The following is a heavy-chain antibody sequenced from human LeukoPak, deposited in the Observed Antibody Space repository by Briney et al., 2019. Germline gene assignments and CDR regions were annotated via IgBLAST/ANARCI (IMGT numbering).Heavy chain of an antibody. CDR2: IRYDGSNK. J-gene: IGHJ4*02. D-gene: IGHD4-17*01. Sequence: GGSLRLSCAASGFTFSSYGMRWVRQAPGKGLEWVAFIRYDGSNKYYADSVKGRFTISRDNSKNTLYLQMNSLRAEDTAVYYCAKDRGLLKYYGDYTYYFDYWGQGTLVTVSS. CDR3: AKDRGLLKYYGDYTYYFDY. CDR1: GFTFSSYG. V-gene: IGHV3-30*02.